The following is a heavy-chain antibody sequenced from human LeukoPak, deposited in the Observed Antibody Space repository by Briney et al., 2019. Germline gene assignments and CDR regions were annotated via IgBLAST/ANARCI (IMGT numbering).Heavy chain of an antibody. CDR1: GFTFSSYS. Sequence: GGSLRLSCAASGFTFSSYSMNWVRQAPGKGLEWVSYISSSSSTIYYADSVKGRFTISRDNAKNSLYLQMNSLRAEDTAVYYCAKRPNEYSNLYYYYYMDVWGKGTTVTVSS. CDR3: AKRPNEYSNLYYYYYMDV. V-gene: IGHV3-48*04. CDR2: ISSSSSTI. D-gene: IGHD4-11*01. J-gene: IGHJ6*03.